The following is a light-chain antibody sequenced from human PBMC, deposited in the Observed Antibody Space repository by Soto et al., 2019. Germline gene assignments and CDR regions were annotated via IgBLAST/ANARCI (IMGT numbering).Light chain of an antibody. CDR1: SSDVGSYNY. CDR3: SSYTSTSTYV. V-gene: IGLV2-14*01. CDR2: DVS. Sequence: QSALTQPASVSGSPGQSIAISCTGTSSDVGSYNYVSWYQQHPGKAPKLMIYDVSNRPSGVSDRFSGSKSGNTASLTISGLQAEDEADYYCSSYTSTSTYVFGTGTKVTAL. J-gene: IGLJ1*01.